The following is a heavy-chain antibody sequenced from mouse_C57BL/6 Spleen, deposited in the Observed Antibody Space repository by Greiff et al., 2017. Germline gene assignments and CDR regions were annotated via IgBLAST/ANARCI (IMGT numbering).Heavy chain of an antibody. CDR1: GYAFSSSW. CDR3: ARERGTWFAY. V-gene: IGHV1-82*01. CDR2: IYPGDGDT. J-gene: IGHJ3*01. Sequence: VQLQQSGPELVKPGASVKISCKASGYAFSSSWMNWVKQRPGKGLEWSGRIYPGDGDTNYNGKFKGKAKLTADKSSSTAYMQLSSLTSEDSAVYFCARERGTWFAYWGQGTLVTVSA.